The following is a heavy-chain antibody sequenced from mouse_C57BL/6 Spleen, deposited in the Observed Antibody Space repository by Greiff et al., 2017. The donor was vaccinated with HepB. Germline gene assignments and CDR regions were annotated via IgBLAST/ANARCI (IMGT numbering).Heavy chain of an antibody. CDR2: IDPSDSYT. V-gene: IGHV1-69*01. Sequence: QVQLKQSGAELVMPGASVKLSCKASGYTFTSYWMHWVKQRPGQGLEWIGEIDPSDSYTNYNQKFKGKSTLTVDKSSSTASMQLSSLTSEDSAVYYCARLTTVVATNYYAMDYWGQGTSVTVSS. CDR1: GYTFTSYW. CDR3: ARLTTVVATNYYAMDY. J-gene: IGHJ4*01. D-gene: IGHD1-1*01.